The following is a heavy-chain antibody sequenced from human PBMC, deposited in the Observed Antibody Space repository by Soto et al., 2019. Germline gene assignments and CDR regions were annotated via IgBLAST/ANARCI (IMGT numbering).Heavy chain of an antibody. V-gene: IGHV4-34*01. J-gene: IGHJ4*02. D-gene: IGHD3-3*01. Sequence: SETLSLTCAVYGGSFSGYYWSWIRQPPGKGLEWIGEINHSGSTNYNPSLKSRVTISVDTSKNQFSLKLSPVTAADTAVYYCARGGFWSGYYFAYWGQGTLVTVSS. CDR2: INHSGST. CDR3: ARGGFWSGYYFAY. CDR1: GGSFSGYY.